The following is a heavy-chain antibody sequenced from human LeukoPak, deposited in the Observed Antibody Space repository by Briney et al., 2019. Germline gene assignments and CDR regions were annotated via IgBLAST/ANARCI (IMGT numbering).Heavy chain of an antibody. J-gene: IGHJ4*02. CDR1: GFTFSSYS. D-gene: IGHD3-3*01. V-gene: IGHV3-21*01. Sequence: GGSLRLPCAASGFTFSSYSMNWVRQAPGKGLEWVSSISSSSYIYYADSVKGRFTISRDNAKNSLYLQMNSLRAEDTAVYYCASDFWSGYYVGYWGQGTLVTVSS. CDR3: ASDFWSGYYVGY. CDR2: ISSSSYI.